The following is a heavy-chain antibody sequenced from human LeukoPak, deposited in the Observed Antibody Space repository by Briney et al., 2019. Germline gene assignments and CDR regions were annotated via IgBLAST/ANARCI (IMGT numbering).Heavy chain of an antibody. V-gene: IGHV3-9*01. CDR2: ISWNSGSI. J-gene: IGHJ4*02. D-gene: IGHD3-9*01. CDR3: AKVGYILTGYYGSYFDY. CDR1: GFTFDDYA. Sequence: GGSLRLSCAASGFTFDDYAMHWVRQAPGKGLEWVSGISWNSGSIGYADSVKGRFTISRDNAKNSLYLQMNSLRAEDTALYYCAKVGYILTGYYGSYFDYWGQGTLVTVSS.